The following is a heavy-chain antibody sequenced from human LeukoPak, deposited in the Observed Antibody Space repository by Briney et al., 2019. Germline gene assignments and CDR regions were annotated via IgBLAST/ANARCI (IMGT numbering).Heavy chain of an antibody. CDR3: ASRYCSSTSCPKAENYGDLGWVSY. V-gene: IGHV4-31*03. CDR1: GGSISSGGYY. J-gene: IGHJ4*02. Sequence: SETLSLTCTVSGGSISSGGYYWSWIRQHPGKGLEWIGYIYYSGSTYYNPSLKSRVTISVDTSKNQFSLKLSSVTAADTAVYYCASRYCSSTSCPKAENYGDLGWVSYWGQGTLVTVSS. D-gene: IGHD2-2*01. CDR2: IYYSGST.